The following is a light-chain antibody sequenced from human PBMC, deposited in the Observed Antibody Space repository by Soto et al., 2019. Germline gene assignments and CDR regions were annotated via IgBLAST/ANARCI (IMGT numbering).Light chain of an antibody. J-gene: IGLJ2*01. V-gene: IGLV2-23*02. Sequence: QSALAQPASVSGSPGQSITISCTGTSSDVGSYNLVSWYQQHPGKAPKLMIYEVNKRPSGVSNRFSGSKSGNTASLTISGLQAEDEADYYCCSYAGSTTFAVFGGGTKLTV. CDR2: EVN. CDR1: SSDVGSYNL. CDR3: CSYAGSTTFAV.